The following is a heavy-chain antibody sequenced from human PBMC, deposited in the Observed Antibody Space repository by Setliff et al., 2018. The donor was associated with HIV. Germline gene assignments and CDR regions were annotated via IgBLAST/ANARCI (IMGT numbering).Heavy chain of an antibody. J-gene: IGHJ3*02. V-gene: IGHV3-9*01. D-gene: IGHD3-16*01. CDR1: GFTFNNNA. CDR3: VKDYAHLYAFDI. Sequence: GGSLRLSCAASGFTFNNNAMHWVRQAPGKGLEWVSGIGWSSGNIVYADSVKGRFTISRDNAKNSLYLQMNSLRVEDTAFYYCVKDYAHLYAFDIWGQGTMVTVSS. CDR2: IGWSSGNI.